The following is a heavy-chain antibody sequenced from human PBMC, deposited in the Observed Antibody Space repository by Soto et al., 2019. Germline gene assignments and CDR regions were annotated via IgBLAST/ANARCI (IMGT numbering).Heavy chain of an antibody. V-gene: IGHV4-59*08. CDR3: TRSHYFDY. J-gene: IGHJ4*02. Sequence: SETLSLTCTVSGGTINNNFWSWIRQPPGKGLEWIGHVYYSGSTHYNPSLKSRVTMSVDASRNLFSLKLSSVTAADTAVYFCTRSHYFDYWGQGALVTVS. CDR1: GGTINNNF. CDR2: VYYSGST.